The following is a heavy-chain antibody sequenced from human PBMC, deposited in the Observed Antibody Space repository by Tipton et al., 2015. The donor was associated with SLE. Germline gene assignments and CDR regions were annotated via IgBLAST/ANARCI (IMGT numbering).Heavy chain of an antibody. D-gene: IGHD2-15*01. CDR3: ARSDCSGGSCYSKGHAFDI. CDR1: GGSLSSSSYY. Sequence: TLSLTCIVSGGSLSSSSYYWGWIRQSPGKGLEWIGSLYYSGISNYNPSLKSRVTISVDTSKNQFSLKLSSVTAADTAVYYCARSDCSGGSCYSKGHAFDIWGQGTMVTVSS. V-gene: IGHV4-39*07. J-gene: IGHJ3*02. CDR2: LYYSGIS.